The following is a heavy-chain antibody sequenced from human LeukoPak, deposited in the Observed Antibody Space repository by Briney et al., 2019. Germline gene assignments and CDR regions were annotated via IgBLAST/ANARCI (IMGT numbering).Heavy chain of an antibody. Sequence: ASVKVSCKASGYTFTAYYMHRVRQAPGQGLEWMGWMNPNSGNTGYAQKFQGRVTMTRNTSISTAYMELSSLRSEDTAVYYCASWEPEFYYYYGMDVWGQGTTVTVSS. J-gene: IGHJ6*02. D-gene: IGHD1-26*01. CDR3: ASWEPEFYYYYGMDV. V-gene: IGHV1-8*02. CDR2: MNPNSGNT. CDR1: GYTFTAYY.